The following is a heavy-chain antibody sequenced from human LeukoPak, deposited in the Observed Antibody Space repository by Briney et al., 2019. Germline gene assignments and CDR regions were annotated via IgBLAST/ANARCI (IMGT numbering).Heavy chain of an antibody. D-gene: IGHD3-10*01. J-gene: IGHJ4*02. CDR1: GYSISSGYY. CDR2: IYHSGST. V-gene: IGHV4-38-2*01. CDR3: ARVGANGDYVDY. Sequence: SETLSLTCAVSGYSISSGYYWGWIRQPPGKGLEWIGSIYHSGSTYYNPSLKSRVTISVDTSKNQFSLKLSSVTAADTAVYYCARVGANGDYVDYWGQGTLVTVSS.